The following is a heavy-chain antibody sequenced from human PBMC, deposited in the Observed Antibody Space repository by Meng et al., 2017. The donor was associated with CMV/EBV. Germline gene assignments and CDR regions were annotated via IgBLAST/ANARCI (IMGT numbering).Heavy chain of an antibody. Sequence: GGSLRLSCAASGFTFSSYAMSWVRQAPGKGLEWVSYISSSGSTIYYADSVKGRFTISRDNAKNSLYLQMNSLRAEDTAVYYCARLQDSSGYYRVVVTIDYWGQGTLVTVSS. J-gene: IGHJ4*02. CDR1: GFTFSSYA. V-gene: IGHV3-48*03. CDR2: ISSSGSTI. D-gene: IGHD3-22*01. CDR3: ARLQDSSGYYRVVVTIDY.